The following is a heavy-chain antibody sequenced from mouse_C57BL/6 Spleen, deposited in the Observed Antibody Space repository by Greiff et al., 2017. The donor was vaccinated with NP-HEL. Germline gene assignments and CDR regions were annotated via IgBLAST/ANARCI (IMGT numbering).Heavy chain of an antibody. Sequence: QVQLQQPGTELVKPGASVKLSCKASGYTFTSYWMHWVKQRPGQGLEWIGNINPSNGGTNYNEKFKSKATLTVDKSSSTAYMQLSSLTSEDSAVYYCARRGVYYGSPLWYFDVWGTGTTVTVSS. D-gene: IGHD1-1*01. V-gene: IGHV1-53*01. J-gene: IGHJ1*03. CDR3: ARRGVYYGSPLWYFDV. CDR1: GYTFTSYW. CDR2: INPSNGGT.